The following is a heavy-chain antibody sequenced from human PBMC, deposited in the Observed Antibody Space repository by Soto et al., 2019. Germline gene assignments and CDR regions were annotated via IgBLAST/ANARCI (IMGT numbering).Heavy chain of an antibody. D-gene: IGHD6-6*01. V-gene: IGHV3-23*01. CDR2: ISGSGGST. J-gene: IGHJ6*02. Sequence: EVQLLESGGGLVQPGGSLRLSCAASGFTFSSYAMSWVRQARGQGLEWVSAISGSGGSTYYADSVKGRFTITRDNAKNTLDRQMNSLRAEDTAVYYCAKRAARPHYGMDVWGQGTTVTVSS. CDR3: AKRAARPHYGMDV. CDR1: GFTFSSYA.